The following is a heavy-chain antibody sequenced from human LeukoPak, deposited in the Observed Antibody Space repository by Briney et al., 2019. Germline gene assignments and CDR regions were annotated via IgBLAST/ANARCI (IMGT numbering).Heavy chain of an antibody. J-gene: IGHJ5*02. D-gene: IGHD1-1*01. CDR3: ARDPGRPSANCFDP. CDR2: ISSSSSYI. CDR1: GFTFSSYS. V-gene: IGHV3-21*01. Sequence: PGGSLRLSCAASGFTFSSYSMNWVRQAPGKGLEWVSSISSSSSYIYYADSVRGRFTISRDNAKNSLYLQMNSLRAEDTAVYYCARDPGRPSANCFDPWGQGTLVTVSS.